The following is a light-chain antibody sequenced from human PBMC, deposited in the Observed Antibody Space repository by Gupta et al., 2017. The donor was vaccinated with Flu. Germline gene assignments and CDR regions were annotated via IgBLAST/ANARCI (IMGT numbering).Light chain of an antibody. CDR1: QSFSSY. CDR3: QQSDNTPYT. CDR2: AAS. V-gene: IGKV1-39*01. J-gene: IGKJ2*01. Sequence: DIQMTQSPSSLSASVGDRVTITCRASQSFSSYLNWFQQKPGKAPKLLIYAASSLQSGVPPRFSGSGSGTDFTLTISSLHPEDFATYYCQQSDNTPYTFGQGTKLEIK.